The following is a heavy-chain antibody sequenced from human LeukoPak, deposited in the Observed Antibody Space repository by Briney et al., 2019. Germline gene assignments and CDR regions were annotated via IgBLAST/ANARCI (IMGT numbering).Heavy chain of an antibody. CDR1: GFAFSSYN. Sequence: GSLRLSCAASGFAFSSYNMNWVRQAPGKGLEWISYIGSSGSPTHYADSVGGRFTICRDNAKNSLYLQMNSLRDEGTAVYFCARRPYSDTSGRLSDVWGQGTTVTVSS. CDR3: ARRPYSDTSGRLSDV. V-gene: IGHV3-48*02. J-gene: IGHJ6*02. CDR2: IGSSGSPT. D-gene: IGHD3-22*01.